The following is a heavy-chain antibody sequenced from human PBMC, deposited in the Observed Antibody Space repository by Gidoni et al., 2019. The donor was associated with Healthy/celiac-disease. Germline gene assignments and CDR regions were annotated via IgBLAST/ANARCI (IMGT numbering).Heavy chain of an antibody. V-gene: IGHV4-39*01. J-gene: IGHJ5*02. CDR2: IYYSGST. Sequence: QLQLQESGPGLVKPSETLSLTCTVSGGSISSSSYYWGWIRQPPGKGREWIGSIYYSGSTYYNPSLKSRVTISVDTSKNQFSLKLSSVTAADTAVYYCARGGYSRYQNNWFDPWGQGTLVTVSS. CDR1: GGSISSSSYY. D-gene: IGHD6-13*01. CDR3: ARGGYSRYQNNWFDP.